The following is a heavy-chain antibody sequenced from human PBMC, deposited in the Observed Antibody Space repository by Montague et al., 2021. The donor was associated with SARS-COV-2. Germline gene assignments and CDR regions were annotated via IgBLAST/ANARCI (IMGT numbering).Heavy chain of an antibody. Sequence: SETLSLTCTVSGGSISSYYWSWIRQPPGKGLEWNGYIYYTGSTKYNPSLKSQVTISLDRPTNRFSLRLNSVTAADTAMYYCARAQNTCFIANCVNYFDFWGLGAQVTVSS. V-gene: IGHV4-59*01. J-gene: IGHJ4*02. D-gene: IGHD1-1*01. CDR3: ARAQNTCFIANCVNYFDF. CDR1: GGSISSYY. CDR2: IYYTGST.